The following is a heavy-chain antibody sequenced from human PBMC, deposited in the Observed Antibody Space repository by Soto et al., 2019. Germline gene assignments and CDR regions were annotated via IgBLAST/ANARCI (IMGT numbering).Heavy chain of an antibody. CDR3: ARGGSTVTTEYYYYYGMDV. D-gene: IGHD4-4*01. CDR2: ISYDGSNK. V-gene: IGHV3-30-3*01. Sequence: PGGSLRLSCAASGFTFSSYAMHWVRQAPGKGLEWVAVISYDGSNKYYADSVKGRFTISRDNSKNTLYLQMNSLRAEDTAVYYCARGGSTVTTEYYYYYGMDVWGQGTLVTVSS. CDR1: GFTFSSYA. J-gene: IGHJ6*02.